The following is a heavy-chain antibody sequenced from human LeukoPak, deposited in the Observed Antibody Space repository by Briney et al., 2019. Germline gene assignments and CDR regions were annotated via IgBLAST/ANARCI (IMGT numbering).Heavy chain of an antibody. CDR2: IYSGGST. D-gene: IGHD3-22*01. Sequence: GGSLRLSCAASGFTFSSYWMSWVRQAPGKGLEWVSVIYSGGSTYYADSVKGRFTISRDNSKNTLYLQMNSLRAEDTAVYYCATQNYYDSSGYYDYWGQGTLVTVSS. CDR3: ATQNYYDSSGYYDY. V-gene: IGHV3-66*01. CDR1: GFTFSSYW. J-gene: IGHJ4*02.